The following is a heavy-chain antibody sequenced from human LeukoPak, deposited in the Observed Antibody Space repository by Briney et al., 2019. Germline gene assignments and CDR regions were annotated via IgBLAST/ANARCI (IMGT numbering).Heavy chain of an antibody. V-gene: IGHV4-59*08. CDR2: LFHSGDT. CDR3: ARITFVVEGYGMDV. Sequence: PSQTLSLTCTVSGDFIGSVSWSWIRQPPGKGLECIGSLFHSGDTNYSPSLKSRLTISVDTSKKQLSLKLKSVTAADTAVYYCARITFVVEGYGMDVWGQGTTVTVSS. CDR1: GDFIGSVS. J-gene: IGHJ6*02. D-gene: IGHD2-21*01.